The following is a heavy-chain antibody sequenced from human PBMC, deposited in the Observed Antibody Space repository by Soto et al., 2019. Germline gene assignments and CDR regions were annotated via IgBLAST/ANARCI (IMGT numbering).Heavy chain of an antibody. J-gene: IGHJ5*02. CDR3: ARDQVVVVTADTGWFDP. V-gene: IGHV1-46*01. CDR2: INPSGGST. CDR1: GYTFTSYY. D-gene: IGHD2-21*02. Sequence: QVQLGQAGAEVKKPWASGKVSCKASGYTFTSYYMHRVRQAPGQGLEWMGIINPSGGSTSYAQKFQGRVTMTRDTSTSTVYMELSSLRSEDTAVYYCARDQVVVVTADTGWFDPWGQGTLVTVSS.